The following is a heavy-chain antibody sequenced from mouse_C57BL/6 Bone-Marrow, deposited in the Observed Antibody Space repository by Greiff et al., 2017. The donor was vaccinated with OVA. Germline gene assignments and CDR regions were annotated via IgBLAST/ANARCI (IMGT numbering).Heavy chain of an antibody. V-gene: IGHV1-19*01. Sequence: VQLKESGPVLVKPGASVKMSCKASGYTFTDYYMNWVKQSHGKSLEWIGVINPYNGGTSYNQKFKGKATLTVDKSSSTAYMELNSLTSEDSAVYYCARRGGYHYWYFDVWGTGTTVTVSS. J-gene: IGHJ1*03. CDR2: INPYNGGT. D-gene: IGHD2-2*01. CDR3: ARRGGYHYWYFDV. CDR1: GYTFTDYY.